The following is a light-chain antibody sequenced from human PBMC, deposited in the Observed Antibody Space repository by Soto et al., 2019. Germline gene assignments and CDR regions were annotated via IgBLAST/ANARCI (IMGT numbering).Light chain of an antibody. Sequence: EIELTQSPATLSLSAGATVTLSCRASQSIRTNVAWYQQIPGQAPRLLVYGASTRAAGVPARFSGSLSGIEFTLTISSLQSEDAAFYYCQRYFHWPLTWTFGPGTKV. CDR1: QSIRTN. J-gene: IGKJ1*01. CDR3: QRYFHWPLTWT. CDR2: GAS. V-gene: IGKV3-15*01.